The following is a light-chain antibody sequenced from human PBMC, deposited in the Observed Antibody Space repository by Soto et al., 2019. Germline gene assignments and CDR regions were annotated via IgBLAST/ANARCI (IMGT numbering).Light chain of an antibody. Sequence: QSALTQPASVSGSPGQSITISCTGTSSDVGSYNLVSWYQQHPGKAPKLMIYEGSKRPSGVSNRFSGSKSGNTASLTISGLQAEDEADYYCCSYAGRSPSKVFGGGTKLTVL. V-gene: IGLV2-23*01. CDR3: CSYAGRSPSKV. CDR2: EGS. J-gene: IGLJ3*02. CDR1: SSDVGSYNL.